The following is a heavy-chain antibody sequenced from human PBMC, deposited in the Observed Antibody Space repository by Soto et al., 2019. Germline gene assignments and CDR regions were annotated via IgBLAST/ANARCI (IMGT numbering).Heavy chain of an antibody. V-gene: IGHV1-3*01. Sequence: SLKGYCKGAGYRLTRYTIDCVRQAHGQRLELMGWINPDNGNTKSSQKFQDRVIITRDTSASTAYMDLSSLRSEVMAVYYCARGIGTGLLAPWGQGNPV. CDR2: INPDNGNT. CDR1: GYRLTRYT. D-gene: IGHD1-1*01. CDR3: ARGIGTGLLAP. J-gene: IGHJ5*02.